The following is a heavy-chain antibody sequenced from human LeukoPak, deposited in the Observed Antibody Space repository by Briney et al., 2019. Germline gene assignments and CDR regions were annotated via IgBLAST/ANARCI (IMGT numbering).Heavy chain of an antibody. V-gene: IGHV1-69*13. CDR1: GGTFSSYA. D-gene: IGHD3-3*01. CDR3: ARDRVTIFGVVTPYYYYGMDV. Sequence: GASVKVSCKASGGTFSSYAISWVRQAPGQGLEWMGGIIPIFGTANYAQKFQGRVTITADESTSTAYMELSSLRSEDTAVYYCARDRVTIFGVVTPYYYYGMDVWGQGTTVTVSS. J-gene: IGHJ6*02. CDR2: IIPIFGTA.